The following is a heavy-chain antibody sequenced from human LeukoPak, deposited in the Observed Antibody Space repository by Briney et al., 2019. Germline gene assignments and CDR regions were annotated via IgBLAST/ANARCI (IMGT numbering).Heavy chain of an antibody. CDR1: GGSFSGYY. J-gene: IGHJ4*02. Sequence: PSETLSLTCAVYGGSFSGYYWSWIRQPPGKGLEWMGEINHSGSTNYNPSLKSRVTISVDTSKNQFSLKLSSVTAADTAVYYCARHARAPYYYDSSGYVRGFDYWGQGTLVTVSS. V-gene: IGHV4-34*01. CDR3: ARHARAPYYYDSSGYVRGFDY. D-gene: IGHD3-22*01. CDR2: INHSGST.